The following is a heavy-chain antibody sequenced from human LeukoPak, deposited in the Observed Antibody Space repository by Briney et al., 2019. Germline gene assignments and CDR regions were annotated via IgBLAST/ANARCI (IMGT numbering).Heavy chain of an antibody. CDR1: GGSISSGGYY. D-gene: IGHD3-22*01. CDR2: IYYSGST. Sequence: SQTLSLTCTVSGGSISSGGYYWSWIRQHPGKGLEWIGYIYYSGSTYYNPSLKSRVTISVDTSKNQFSLKLSSVTAADTAVYYCARQSPYYYDSSGFFDYWGRGTLVTVSS. J-gene: IGHJ4*02. CDR3: ARQSPYYYDSSGFFDY. V-gene: IGHV4-31*03.